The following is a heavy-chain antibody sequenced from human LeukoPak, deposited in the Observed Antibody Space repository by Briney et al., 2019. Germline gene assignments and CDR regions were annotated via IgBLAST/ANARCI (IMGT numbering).Heavy chain of an antibody. CDR1: GFTFSSYA. Sequence: GGPLRLSCAASGFTFSSYAMGWVRQAPGKGLEWVSAISGSGGSTYYADSVKGRFTISRDNSRNTLYLQMNSLRAEDTAVYYCAKRPAGVVIVYYFDYWGQGTLVTVSS. J-gene: IGHJ4*02. CDR2: ISGSGGST. D-gene: IGHD3-3*01. V-gene: IGHV3-23*01. CDR3: AKRPAGVVIVYYFDY.